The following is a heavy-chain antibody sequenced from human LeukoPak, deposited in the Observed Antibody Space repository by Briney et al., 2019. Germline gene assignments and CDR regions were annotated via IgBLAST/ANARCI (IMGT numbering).Heavy chain of an antibody. D-gene: IGHD3-10*01. Sequence: GGSLRLSCAASGFTVSSNYMSWVRQAPGKGLEWVSVIYSGGSTYYADSVKGRFTISRDNSKNTLYLQMNSLRAEDTAVYYCARGPLGFHDAFDIWGQGTMVTVSS. CDR3: ARGPLGFHDAFDI. J-gene: IGHJ3*02. CDR1: GFTVSSNY. V-gene: IGHV3-66*01. CDR2: IYSGGST.